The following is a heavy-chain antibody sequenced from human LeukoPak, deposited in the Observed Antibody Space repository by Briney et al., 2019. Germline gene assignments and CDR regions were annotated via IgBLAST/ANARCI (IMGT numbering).Heavy chain of an antibody. D-gene: IGHD3-10*01. V-gene: IGHV3-15*01. Sequence: PGGSLRLSCAASGLTFSNAWMSWVRQAPGKGLEWVGRIKSKTDGGTTDYAAPVKGRFTISRDDSKNTLYLQMNSLKTEDTAVYYCTTDYMVRGGEKDYRFYWGQGTLVTVSS. J-gene: IGHJ4*02. CDR1: GLTFSNAW. CDR2: IKSKTDGGTT. CDR3: TTDYMVRGGEKDYRFY.